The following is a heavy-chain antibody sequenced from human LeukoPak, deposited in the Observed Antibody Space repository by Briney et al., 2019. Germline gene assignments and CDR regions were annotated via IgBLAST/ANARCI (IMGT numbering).Heavy chain of an antibody. CDR1: GGTFSSYA. CDR2: INPNSGGT. D-gene: IGHD6-6*01. V-gene: IGHV1-2*06. J-gene: IGHJ4*02. Sequence: GASVKVSCKASGGTFSSYAISWVRQAPGQGLEWMGRINPNSGGTNYAQKFQGRVTMTRDTSISTAYMELSRLRSDDTAVYYCARGDPLVFDYWGQGTLVTVSS. CDR3: ARGDPLVFDY.